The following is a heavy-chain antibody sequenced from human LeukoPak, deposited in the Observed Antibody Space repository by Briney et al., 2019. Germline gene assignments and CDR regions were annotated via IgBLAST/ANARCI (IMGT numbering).Heavy chain of an antibody. J-gene: IGHJ3*02. Sequence: GGSLRLSCAASGFTFSSYAVSWVRQAPGKGLEWVSAISGSGGSTYYADSVEGRFTISRDNSKNTLYLQIKSLRVEDTAVYHCAKGRFFHDNSDAFEIWGQGTMVTVSS. D-gene: IGHD3-22*01. CDR2: ISGSGGST. CDR3: AKGRFFHDNSDAFEI. V-gene: IGHV3-23*01. CDR1: GFTFSSYA.